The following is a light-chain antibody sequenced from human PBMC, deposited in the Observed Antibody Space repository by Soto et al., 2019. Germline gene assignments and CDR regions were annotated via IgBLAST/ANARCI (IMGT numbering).Light chain of an antibody. CDR3: NSYRSTSTLVV. V-gene: IGLV2-14*01. J-gene: IGLJ2*01. CDR2: EVS. CDR1: SSDIGGYNY. Sequence: QSVLTQPASVSGSPGQSVTISCTGTSSDIGGYNYVSWYQQHPNKAPKLMIYEVSNRPSGVSNRFSGSKSGNTASLTISGLQAEDEADYYCNSYRSTSTLVVFXGGTKVTVL.